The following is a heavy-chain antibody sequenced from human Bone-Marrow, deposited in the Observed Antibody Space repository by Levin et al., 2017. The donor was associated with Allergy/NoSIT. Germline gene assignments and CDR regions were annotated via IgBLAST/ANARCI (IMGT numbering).Heavy chain of an antibody. J-gene: IGHJ4*02. CDR1: GFSLNTRLMS. CDR2: IDWDDDR. D-gene: IGHD5-12*01. CDR3: ARSSSGYDYFFDY. V-gene: IGHV2-70*01. Sequence: ESGPTLVKPTQTLTLTCTFSGFSLNTRLMSMNWIRQPPGKALEWLALIDWDDDRFYNTSLKTRLTISRDTSKNQVVLTMTNMDPVDTATYYCARSSSGYDYFFDYWGQGALVTVSA.